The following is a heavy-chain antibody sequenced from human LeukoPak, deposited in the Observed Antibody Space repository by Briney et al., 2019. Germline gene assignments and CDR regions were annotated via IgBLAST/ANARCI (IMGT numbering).Heavy chain of an antibody. D-gene: IGHD3-22*01. Sequence: GGSLRLSCSASGLTFSTYAMHWLRQAPGKGLEWVAVTSHDGSKKNYADSVKGRFTISRDNPKNTLYLQMNSLRAEDTALYFCAKRGVVIRVILVGFHKEAYYFDSWGQGALVTVSS. CDR2: TSHDGSKK. J-gene: IGHJ4*02. CDR3: AKRGVVIRVILVGFHKEAYYFDS. CDR1: GLTFSTYA. V-gene: IGHV3-30*07.